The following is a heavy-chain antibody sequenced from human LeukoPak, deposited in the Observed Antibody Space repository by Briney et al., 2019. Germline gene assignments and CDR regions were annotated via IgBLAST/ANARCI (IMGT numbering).Heavy chain of an antibody. J-gene: IGHJ6*03. CDR1: GGSFSGYY. Sequence: SETLSLTCAVYGGSFSGYYWSWIRQPPGKGLEWIGEINHSGSTNYNPSLKSRVTISVDTSNNQFSLKLSSVTAADTAVYYCARGRTNYYGSHYYYYYYMDVWGKGTTVTVSS. V-gene: IGHV4-34*01. D-gene: IGHD3-10*01. CDR2: INHSGST. CDR3: ARGRTNYYGSHYYYYYYMDV.